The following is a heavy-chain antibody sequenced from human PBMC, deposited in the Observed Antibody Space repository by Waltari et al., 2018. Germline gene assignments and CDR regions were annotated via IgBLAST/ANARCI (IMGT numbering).Heavy chain of an antibody. CDR1: GLSVSTNY. Sequence: VRLVESGGGLIHPGGSLRPSCAASGLSVSTNYMHWVRQAPGKGLEWVSVIYTGEMTYYSDAVKGRFTISRDISKNMVYLQMNNLRAEDTALYYCARDTTSRERAGDWGQGTLVTVSS. CDR2: IYTGEMT. J-gene: IGHJ4*02. D-gene: IGHD1-1*01. CDR3: ARDTTSRERAGD. V-gene: IGHV3-53*01.